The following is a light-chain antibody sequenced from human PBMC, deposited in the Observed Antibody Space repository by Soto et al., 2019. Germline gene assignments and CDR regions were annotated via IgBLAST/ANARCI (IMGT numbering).Light chain of an antibody. CDR3: QKHNSAPLF. J-gene: IGKJ3*01. Sequence: DIQMTQSPSTLSASVGDRVTITCRASQSINHYLAWFQQKPGKVPKLLIYATSTLQSGVPSRFSGSGFGTDFTLTISSLQPEDVATYYCQKHNSAPLFFGPGTKVDIK. V-gene: IGKV1-27*01. CDR2: ATS. CDR1: QSINHY.